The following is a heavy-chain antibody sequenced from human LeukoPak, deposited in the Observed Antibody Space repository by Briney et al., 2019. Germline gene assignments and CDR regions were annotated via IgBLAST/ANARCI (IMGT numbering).Heavy chain of an antibody. D-gene: IGHD6-13*01. CDR2: IYYSGTT. J-gene: IGHJ4*02. CDR3: ARGVYIAAAQYGY. Sequence: PSETLSLTCTVSGGSISSYYWSWIRQPPGKGLEWIGYIYYSGTTNYDPSLKSRVTISVDTSKNQFSLKLSSVTAADTAVYYCARGVYIAAAQYGYWDQGTLVTVSS. CDR1: GGSISSYY. V-gene: IGHV4-59*01.